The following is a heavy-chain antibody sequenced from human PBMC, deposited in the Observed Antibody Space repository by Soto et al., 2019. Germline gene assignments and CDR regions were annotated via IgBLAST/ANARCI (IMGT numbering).Heavy chain of an antibody. CDR1: GGSISSSIYY. V-gene: IGHV4-39*01. CDR3: ATKTGGGWEDGMDV. J-gene: IGHJ6*02. Sequence: PSETLSLTCTVSGGSISSSIYYWGWIRQPPGKGLEWIGSIYYSGSTYYNPSLKSRVTISVDTSKNQFSLKLSSVTAADTAVYYCATKTGGGWEDGMDVWGQGTTVTVS. CDR2: IYYSGST. D-gene: IGHD6-19*01.